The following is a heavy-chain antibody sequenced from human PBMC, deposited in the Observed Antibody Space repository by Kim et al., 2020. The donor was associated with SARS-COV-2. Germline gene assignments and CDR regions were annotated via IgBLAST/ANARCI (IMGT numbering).Heavy chain of an antibody. V-gene: IGHV3-74*01. CDR1: GFTFSSYW. CDR3: RALVASTSPFDW. CDR2: IKSDGSSA. Sequence: GGSLRLSCAASGFTFSSYWMYWVRQAPGKGLVWVSRIKSDGSSASYADSEKGRFTISRDNAKNTLHLQMNSLRVEDTAVYYCRALVASTSPFDWWGQGTL. J-gene: IGHJ4*02. D-gene: IGHD2-15*01.